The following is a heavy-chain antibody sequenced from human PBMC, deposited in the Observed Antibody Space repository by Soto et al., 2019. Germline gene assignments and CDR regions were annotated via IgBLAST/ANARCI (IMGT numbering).Heavy chain of an antibody. Sequence: QVQLQQWGAGLLKPSETLSLTCAVSGGSFSGYYWSWIRQPPGKGLEWIGEMNHSGSTNYNPYLKSRVTISVDTSKHQFSRKLSAVTAADTAVYYCARGRYRYGYYYYGMDVWGQGTTVTVA. CDR3: ARGRYRYGYYYYGMDV. CDR1: GGSFSGYY. D-gene: IGHD5-18*01. CDR2: MNHSGST. V-gene: IGHV4-34*01. J-gene: IGHJ6*02.